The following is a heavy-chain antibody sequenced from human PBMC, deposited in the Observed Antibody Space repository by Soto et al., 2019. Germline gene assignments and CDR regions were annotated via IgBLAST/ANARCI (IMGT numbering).Heavy chain of an antibody. CDR3: ARGGVDMIRGLTGKSTLLDP. V-gene: IGHV4-34*01. CDR2: INRIGSA. J-gene: IGHJ5*02. D-gene: IGHD3-10*01. Sequence: QVQLQQWGDGLLKPSETLSLTCAVYGGSFSSYYWSWIRQSPGKGLEWIGDINRIGSANYNPSLTGRVTMSVDSLKNQFYLRLTSVTAADTAMYYCARGGVDMIRGLTGKSTLLDPWGQGTQVIVS. CDR1: GGSFSSYY.